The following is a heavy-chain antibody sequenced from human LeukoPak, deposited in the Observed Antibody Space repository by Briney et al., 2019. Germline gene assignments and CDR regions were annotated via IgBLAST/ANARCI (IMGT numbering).Heavy chain of an antibody. CDR1: GFTFSSYA. D-gene: IGHD6-19*01. CDR2: ISGSGGST. Sequence: GGSLRLSCAASGFTFSSYAMSWVRQAPGKGLEWVSAISGSGGSTYYADSVKGRFTISRDNSKNTLYLQMNSLRAEDTAVYYCAKGVGYSSGWYYYYMDVWGKGTTVTVSS. CDR3: AKGVGYSSGWYYYYMDV. V-gene: IGHV3-23*01. J-gene: IGHJ6*03.